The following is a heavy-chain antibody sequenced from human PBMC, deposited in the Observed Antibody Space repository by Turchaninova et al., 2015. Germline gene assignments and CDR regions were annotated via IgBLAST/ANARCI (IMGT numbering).Heavy chain of an antibody. CDR1: GFTGSSNY. D-gene: IGHD6-25*01. CDR2: IYSSGST. Sequence: EVQLVESGGGLIQPGGSLGLSWAASGFTGSSNYMSWVRQAPGEVLECVSVIYSSGSTYYADSVKGRFTISRDNSKNTLYLQMNSLRVEDTAVYYCARAPRLGDAFDIWGQGTMVTVSS. V-gene: IGHV3-53*01. J-gene: IGHJ3*02. CDR3: ARAPRLGDAFDI.